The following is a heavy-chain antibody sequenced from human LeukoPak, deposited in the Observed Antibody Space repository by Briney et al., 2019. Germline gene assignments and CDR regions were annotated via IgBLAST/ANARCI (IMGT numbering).Heavy chain of an antibody. J-gene: IGHJ5*02. D-gene: IGHD6-13*01. CDR2: ISAYNGNT. CDR3: ARDGRIAAAGNWFDP. CDR1: GYTFTSYG. Sequence: ASVKVSCKASGYTFTSYGISWVRQAPGQGLEWMGWISAYNGNTNYAQKLQGRVTMTTDTSTSTAYMVLRSLRSDDTAVYYCARDGRIAAAGNWFDPWGQGTLVTVSS. V-gene: IGHV1-18*01.